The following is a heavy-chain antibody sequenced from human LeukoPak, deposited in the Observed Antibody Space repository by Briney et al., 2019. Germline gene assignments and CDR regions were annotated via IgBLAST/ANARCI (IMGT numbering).Heavy chain of an antibody. D-gene: IGHD3-22*01. CDR1: GGSVSSGSYY. CDR2: IYYSGST. J-gene: IGHJ5*02. CDR3: ARSITMIVGGLNWFDP. Sequence: PSETLSLTCTVSGGSVSSGSYYWSWIRQPPGKGLGWIGYIYYSGSTNYNPSLKSRVTISVDTSKNQFSLKLSSVTAADTAVYYCARSITMIVGGLNWFDPWGQGTLVTVSS. V-gene: IGHV4-61*01.